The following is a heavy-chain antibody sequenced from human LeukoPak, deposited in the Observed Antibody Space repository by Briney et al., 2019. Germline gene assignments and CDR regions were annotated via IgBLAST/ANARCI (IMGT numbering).Heavy chain of an antibody. CDR3: AKSGLNRFDY. CDR2: ISSSSSYI. V-gene: IGHV3-21*04. Sequence: GGSLRLSCAASGFTFNSYNMHWARQAPGKGLEWVSSISSSSSYIYYADSVKGRFTISRDNAKNSLYLQMNSLRAEDTAVYYCAKSGLNRFDYWGRGTLVTVSS. J-gene: IGHJ4*02. D-gene: IGHD2-15*01. CDR1: GFTFNSYN.